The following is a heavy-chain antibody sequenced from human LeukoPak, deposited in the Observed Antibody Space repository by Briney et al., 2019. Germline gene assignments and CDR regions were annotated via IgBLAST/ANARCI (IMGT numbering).Heavy chain of an antibody. CDR3: ARLFHPALSGNYPFDY. J-gene: IGHJ4*02. Sequence: SETLSLTCTASGGSISSYYWSWIRQPPGKGLEWIGYIYYSGSTNHNPSLKSRVTISVDTSKNQFSLKLNSVTAADTAMYYCARLFHPALSGNYPFDYWGQGTLVTASS. V-gene: IGHV4-59*01. CDR1: GGSISSYY. CDR2: IYYSGST. D-gene: IGHD1-26*01.